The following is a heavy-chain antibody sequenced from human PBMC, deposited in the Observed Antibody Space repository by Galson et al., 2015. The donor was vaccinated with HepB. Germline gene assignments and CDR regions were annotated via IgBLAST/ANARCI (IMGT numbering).Heavy chain of an antibody. CDR1: GGTFSSYA. CDR2: IIPIFGTA. J-gene: IGHJ4*02. D-gene: IGHD2-2*02. CDR3: ARGWSCSSTSCYTFFDY. Sequence: SVKVSCKASGGTFSSYAISWVRQAPGQGLEWMGGIIPIFGTANYAQKFQGRVTITADESTSTAYMELSSLRSEDTAVYYCARGWSCSSTSCYTFFDYWGQGTLVTVSS. V-gene: IGHV1-69*13.